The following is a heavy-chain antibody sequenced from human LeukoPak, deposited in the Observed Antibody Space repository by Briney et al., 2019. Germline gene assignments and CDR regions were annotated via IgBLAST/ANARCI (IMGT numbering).Heavy chain of an antibody. Sequence: ASVKVSCKASGYTFTSYDINWVRQATGQGLEWMGWMNPNSGNTGYAQKFQGRVTITTDESTSTAYMELSSLRSEDTAVYYCARNSYYDFWSGYPTYYYYMDVWGKGTTVTVSS. CDR2: MNPNSGNT. V-gene: IGHV1-8*01. CDR3: ARNSYYDFWSGYPTYYYYMDV. CDR1: GYTFTSYD. D-gene: IGHD3-3*01. J-gene: IGHJ6*03.